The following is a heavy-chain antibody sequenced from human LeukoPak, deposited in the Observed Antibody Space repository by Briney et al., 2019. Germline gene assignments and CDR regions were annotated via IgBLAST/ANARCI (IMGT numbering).Heavy chain of an antibody. D-gene: IGHD1-14*01. CDR1: GGSISSYY. J-gene: IGHJ4*02. CDR3: VRPESAGAKYRFDY. V-gene: IGHV4-34*01. CDR2: INHSGST. Sequence: SETLSLTCTVSGGSISSYYWSWIRQPPGKGLEWIGEINHSGSTNYNPSLKSRVTISVDTSKNQFSLKLSSVTAADTAVYYCVRPESAGAKYRFDYWGQGALVTVSS.